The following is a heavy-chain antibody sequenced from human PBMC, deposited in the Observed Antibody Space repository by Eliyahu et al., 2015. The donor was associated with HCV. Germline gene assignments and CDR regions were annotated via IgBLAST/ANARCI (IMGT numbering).Heavy chain of an antibody. V-gene: IGHV3-7*03. Sequence: EVQLVESGGGLVQPXGSLRXSCAASGFTFXXYWXSWVRQAPGKGLEWVGNIKPDGSEKYYVDSLKGRFTISRDNAKNSLYLQMNSLRAEDTAVYYCARGDYYDSAGDYIDAFDIWGQGTTVTVSS. D-gene: IGHD3-22*01. CDR1: GFTFXXYW. J-gene: IGHJ3*02. CDR2: IKPDGSEK. CDR3: ARGDYYDSAGDYIDAFDI.